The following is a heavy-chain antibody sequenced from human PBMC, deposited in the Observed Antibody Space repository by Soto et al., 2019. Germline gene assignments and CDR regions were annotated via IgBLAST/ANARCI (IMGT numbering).Heavy chain of an antibody. D-gene: IGHD5-18*01. V-gene: IGHV1-2*02. J-gene: IGHJ5*02. CDR3: AFRGYSYGYWFDP. CDR1: GYTFTGYY. Sequence: GASVKVSCKASGYTFTGYYMHWLRQSPGQGLEWMGWINPNSGGTNYAQKFQGRVTMTRDTSISTAYMELSRLRSDDTAVYYCAFRGYSYGYWFDPWGQGTLVTVSS. CDR2: INPNSGGT.